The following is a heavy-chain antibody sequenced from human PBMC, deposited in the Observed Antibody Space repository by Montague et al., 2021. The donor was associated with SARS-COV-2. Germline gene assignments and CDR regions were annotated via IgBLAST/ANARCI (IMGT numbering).Heavy chain of an antibody. CDR3: AGIYCSGGTCPAD. Sequence: SETLSLTCAVSGGSISSTKWWSWVRQPPGKGLEWIGEINHSGSTNYSPSIKSRGTMSVDTSKNQYSLKLSSVTAADTAFYYCAGIYCSGGTCPADWGQGTLVTVSS. D-gene: IGHD2-15*01. CDR2: INHSGST. J-gene: IGHJ1*01. V-gene: IGHV4-4*02. CDR1: GGSISSTKW.